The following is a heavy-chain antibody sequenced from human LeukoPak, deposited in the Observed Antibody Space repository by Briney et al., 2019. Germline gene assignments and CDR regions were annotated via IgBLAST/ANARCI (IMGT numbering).Heavy chain of an antibody. V-gene: IGHV3-23*01. CDR1: GFTFSSYA. D-gene: IGHD3-22*01. Sequence: GGSLRLSCAASGFTFSSYAMSWVRQAPGKRLEWVSAISGSGGSTYYADSVKGRFTISRDNSKNTLYLQMNSLRAEDTAVYYCAKDFMDYDSSGSLNWFDPWGQGTLVTVSS. CDR3: AKDFMDYDSSGSLNWFDP. J-gene: IGHJ5*02. CDR2: ISGSGGST.